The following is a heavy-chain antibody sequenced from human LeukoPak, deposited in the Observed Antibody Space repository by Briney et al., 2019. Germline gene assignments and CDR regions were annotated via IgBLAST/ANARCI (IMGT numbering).Heavy chain of an antibody. J-gene: IGHJ6*03. CDR1: GGSFRGYY. CDR3: ARSIVVVVAATSAVLFYMDV. Sequence: SETLSLTCAVYGGSFRGYYGSWIRQPPGKGLEWIGEINQSGSTNYNPSLKSRVTISVDTSNNQFSLKLSSVTAADTAVYSCARSIVVVVAATSAVLFYMDVWGKGTTVTVSS. D-gene: IGHD2-15*01. CDR2: INQSGST. V-gene: IGHV4-34*01.